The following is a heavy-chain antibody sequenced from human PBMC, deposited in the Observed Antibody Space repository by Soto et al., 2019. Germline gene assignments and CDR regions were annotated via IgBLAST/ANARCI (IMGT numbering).Heavy chain of an antibody. Sequence: ASVKVSCKASGYTFTTYAIHWVRQAPGQSLEWMGWINTDNGNTYYSQKMQARVTITRDTSASTAYMELRSLRSDDTAVYYCAREGIRYCSGGSCPFDYWGQGTLVTVSS. D-gene: IGHD2-15*01. CDR3: AREGIRYCSGGSCPFDY. CDR2: INTDNGNT. CDR1: GYTFTTYA. V-gene: IGHV1-3*04. J-gene: IGHJ4*02.